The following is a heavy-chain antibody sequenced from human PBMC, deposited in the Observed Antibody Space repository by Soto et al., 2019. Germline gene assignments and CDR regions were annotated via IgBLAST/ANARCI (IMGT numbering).Heavy chain of an antibody. D-gene: IGHD3-16*01. J-gene: IGHJ6*02. CDR1: GFTFSSHA. CDR2: ISGSGGST. Sequence: GGSLRLSCAASGFTFSSHAMSWVRQAPGKGLGWASAISGSGGSTYYADSVKGRFTISRDNSKNTLYLQMNSLRAEDTAVYYCAKRGLRDYYYYYGMDVWGQGTTVTVSS. CDR3: AKRGLRDYYYYYGMDV. V-gene: IGHV3-23*01.